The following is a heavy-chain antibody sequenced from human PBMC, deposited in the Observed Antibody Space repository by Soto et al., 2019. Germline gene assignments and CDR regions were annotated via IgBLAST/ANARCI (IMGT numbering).Heavy chain of an antibody. CDR1: GFSLSEYS. D-gene: IGHD6-19*01. V-gene: IGHV3-23*01. Sequence: GYLRLTCAASGFSLSEYSMTWVRQAPEKGLPWVSAIIGHIAPTHYADSVKGRFTISRDNSRDTLYLQMNSLRVEDTAIYYCAKPLQQWLLQGSGVDVWGQGTTVTVSS. CDR2: IIGHIAPT. CDR3: AKPLQQWLLQGSGVDV. J-gene: IGHJ6*02.